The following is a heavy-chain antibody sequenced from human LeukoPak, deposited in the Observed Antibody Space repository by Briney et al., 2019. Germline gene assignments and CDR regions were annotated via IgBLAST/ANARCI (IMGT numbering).Heavy chain of an antibody. Sequence: SETLSLACTVSGGSISSYYWSWIRQPPGMGLEWIGYIYYSGSTNYNPSLKNRVTISVDTSKDQFSLRLTSVTAADTAMYYCARSFLGDWYFDLWGRGTLVTVSS. J-gene: IGHJ2*01. CDR3: ARSFLGDWYFDL. CDR1: GGSISSYY. V-gene: IGHV4-59*01. D-gene: IGHD1-26*01. CDR2: IYYSGST.